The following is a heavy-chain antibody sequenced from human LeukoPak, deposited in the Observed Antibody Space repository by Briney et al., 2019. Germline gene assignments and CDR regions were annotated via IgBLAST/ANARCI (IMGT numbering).Heavy chain of an antibody. Sequence: GASVKFSCKASGYTFTGCYMHWVRQAPGQGLEWMGWINPNTGGTNYAQNFQGRVTMTRDTSISTAYMELSRLRSDDTAVYYCAREMYSSSWFSCGMDVWGQGTTVTVSS. J-gene: IGHJ6*02. V-gene: IGHV1-2*02. CDR2: INPNTGGT. CDR1: GYTFTGCY. CDR3: AREMYSSSWFSCGMDV. D-gene: IGHD6-13*01.